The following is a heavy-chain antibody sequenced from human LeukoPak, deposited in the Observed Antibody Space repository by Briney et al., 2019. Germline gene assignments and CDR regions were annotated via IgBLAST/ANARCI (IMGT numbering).Heavy chain of an antibody. V-gene: IGHV6-1*01. CDR3: AREWHSSSWSSRGYGMDV. J-gene: IGHJ6*02. Sequence: QTPSLTSAMSLDSASSNTAAGKSARPSRTRCLEWLGRIYYRSKWYNDYAVSVKSRITINPDISKNQFSLQLSSVTPEDTAVYYCAREWHSSSWSSRGYGMDVWGQGTTVTVSS. D-gene: IGHD6-13*01. CDR2: IYYRSKWYN. CDR1: LDSASSNTAA.